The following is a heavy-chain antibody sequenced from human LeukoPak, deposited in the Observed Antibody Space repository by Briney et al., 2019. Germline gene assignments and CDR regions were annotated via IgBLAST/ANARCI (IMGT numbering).Heavy chain of an antibody. CDR1: GGSISTYY. V-gene: IGHV4-4*07. D-gene: IGHD4-17*01. CDR3: ARGYPTVTTGYYYYGMDV. J-gene: IGHJ6*02. Sequence: SETLSLTCTVSGGSISTYYWSWIRQPAGKALEWIGRIYISGSSDYNPSLKSRVTISVDTSKNQFSLKLSSVTAADTAVYYCARGYPTVTTGYYYYGMDVWGQGTTVTVSS. CDR2: IYISGSS.